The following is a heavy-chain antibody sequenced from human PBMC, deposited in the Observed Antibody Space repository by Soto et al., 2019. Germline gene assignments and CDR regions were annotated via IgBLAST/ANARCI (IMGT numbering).Heavy chain of an antibody. V-gene: IGHV1-18*01. CDR1: GSTFTRYG. J-gene: IGHJ4*02. D-gene: IGHD4-17*01. CDR3: ARTDYGDFFDY. CDR2: XSAYNXNP. Sequence: XSVKVSCKASGSTFTRYGISWVRQAPGQGLEWMGWXSAYNXNPNHETKLQXXVTMTKDXXKSKDYMEMRSLRSDDTAVYYCARTDYGDFFDYWGQGTLVTVSS.